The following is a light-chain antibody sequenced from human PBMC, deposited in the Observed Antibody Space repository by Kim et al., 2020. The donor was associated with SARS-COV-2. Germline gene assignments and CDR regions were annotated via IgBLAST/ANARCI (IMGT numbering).Light chain of an antibody. CDR1: SSDVGSYNL. CDR2: EVS. Sequence: GQSITISCTGTSSDVGSYNLVSWYQQHPGKAPKLMIYEVSKRPSGVSNRFSGYKSGNTASLTISGLQAEDEADYYCCSCAGTSTLVFGGGTQLTVL. J-gene: IGLJ2*01. V-gene: IGLV2-23*02. CDR3: CSCAGTSTLV.